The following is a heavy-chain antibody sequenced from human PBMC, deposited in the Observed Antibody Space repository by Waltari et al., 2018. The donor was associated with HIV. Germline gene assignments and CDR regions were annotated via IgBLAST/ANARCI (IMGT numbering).Heavy chain of an antibody. D-gene: IGHD2-2*03. CDR3: TTWMY. CDR1: GFTFSDAW. Sequence: EVQLVESGGGLIKPGGSLRLTCGAHGFTFSDAWVSWARQAPGKGLEWVARIKTQADGETTDYAAPVQGRFTVSRDDARNTVYLQIDSLKTDDTAMYYCTTWMYWGPGTRVTVSS. CDR2: IKTQADGETT. V-gene: IGHV3-15*01. J-gene: IGHJ4*02.